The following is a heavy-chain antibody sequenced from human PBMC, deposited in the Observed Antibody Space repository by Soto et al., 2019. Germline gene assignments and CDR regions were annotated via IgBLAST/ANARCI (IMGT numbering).Heavy chain of an antibody. CDR3: AKGVVPGAIVWFDP. V-gene: IGHV3-23*01. Sequence: GGSLRLSCAASGFTFSSYAMSWARQAPGKGLEWVSTISGSGGSTYYADSVKGRFTISRDSSKNTLYLQMSSLRAEDTAVYYCAKGVVPGAIVWFDPWGQGTLVTVSS. CDR1: GFTFSSYA. D-gene: IGHD2-2*02. J-gene: IGHJ5*02. CDR2: ISGSGGST.